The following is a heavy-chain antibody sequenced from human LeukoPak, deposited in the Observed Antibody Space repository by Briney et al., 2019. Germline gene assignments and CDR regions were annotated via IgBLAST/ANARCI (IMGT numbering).Heavy chain of an antibody. D-gene: IGHD1-7*01. CDR3: AREGVTRTTWNWFDP. CDR2: TYYRSKWYN. Sequence: SQTLSLTCAISGDSVSSNRAAWNWIRQSPSRGLEWLGRTYYRSKWYNDYAVSVKSRITINPDTSKNLFSLQLNSVTPEDTAVYYCAREGVTRTTWNWFDPWGQGTLVTVSS. V-gene: IGHV6-1*01. CDR1: GDSVSSNRAA. J-gene: IGHJ5*02.